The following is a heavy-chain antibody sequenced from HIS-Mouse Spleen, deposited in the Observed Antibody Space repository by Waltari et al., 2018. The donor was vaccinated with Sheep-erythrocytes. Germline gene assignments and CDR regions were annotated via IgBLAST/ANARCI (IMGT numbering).Heavy chain of an antibody. CDR3: ARYCSGGSCYDAFDI. V-gene: IGHV1-2*02. D-gene: IGHD2-15*01. Sequence: QVQLVQSGAEVKKPGASVKVSCKASGYTFTGYYIHWARQAPGQGLEWMGWINPNSGGTNYAQKFQGRVTMTRDTSISTAYMELSRLRSDDTAVYYCARYCSGGSCYDAFDIWGQGTMVTVSS. CDR1: GYTFTGYY. J-gene: IGHJ3*02. CDR2: INPNSGGT.